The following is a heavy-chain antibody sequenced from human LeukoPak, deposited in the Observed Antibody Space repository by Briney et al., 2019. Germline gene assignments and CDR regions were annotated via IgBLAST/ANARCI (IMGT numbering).Heavy chain of an antibody. CDR2: ISWNSGSI. CDR1: GFTFDDYA. J-gene: IGHJ1*01. V-gene: IGHV3-9*01. Sequence: SLRLSCAASGFTFDDYAMYWVRLPPGKGLEWVSGISWNSGSIGYADSVKGRFTISRDNAKNSLYLQMNNVRAEDTALYYCAKGPKTTSEYFQHWGQGTLVTVSS. CDR3: AKGPKTTSEYFQH. D-gene: IGHD4-17*01.